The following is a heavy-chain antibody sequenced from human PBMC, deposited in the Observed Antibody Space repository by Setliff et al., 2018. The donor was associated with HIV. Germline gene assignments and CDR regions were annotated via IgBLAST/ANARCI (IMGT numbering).Heavy chain of an antibody. CDR2: ISSSSSSI. V-gene: IGHV3-48*04. CDR1: GFTFNGYA. CDR3: ARKLRPGYGMDV. D-gene: IGHD3-10*01. Sequence: GGSLRLSCVGSGFTFNGYAMNWVRQAPGKGLEWVSYISSSSSSIYYGDSVKGRFTISRDNAENSLYLQLNSLRAEDTAVYYCARKLRPGYGMDVWGQGTPVTVSS. J-gene: IGHJ6*02.